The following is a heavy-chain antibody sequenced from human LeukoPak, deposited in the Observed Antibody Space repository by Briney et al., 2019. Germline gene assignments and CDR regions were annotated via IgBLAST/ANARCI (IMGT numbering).Heavy chain of an antibody. D-gene: IGHD3-10*01. CDR1: GGSISSGDYY. J-gene: IGHJ4*02. V-gene: IGHV4-30-4*01. CDR3: AREVTMVRGVIGVGFDY. Sequence: SQTLSLTCTVSGGSISSGDYYWSWIRQPPGKGLEWIGYIYYSGSTYYNPSLKSRVTISVDTSKSQFSLKLSSVTAADTAVYYCAREVTMVRGVIGVGFDYWGQGTLVTVSS. CDR2: IYYSGST.